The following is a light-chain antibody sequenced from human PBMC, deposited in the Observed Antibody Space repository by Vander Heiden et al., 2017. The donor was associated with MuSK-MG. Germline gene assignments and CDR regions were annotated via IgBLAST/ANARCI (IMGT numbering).Light chain of an antibody. J-gene: IGKJ3*01. V-gene: IGKV3-15*01. CDR2: GIS. CDR1: QGLTTN. CDR3: QQFHRWPLT. Sequence: DIVMTQSPATLSVSPGERATLSCRASQGLTTNLAWYHQKPGQAPRLLIYGISVRAAGVPARFSGTGSETDFTLTISSLQSEDFGVYFCQQFHRWPLTFGPWARVDFK.